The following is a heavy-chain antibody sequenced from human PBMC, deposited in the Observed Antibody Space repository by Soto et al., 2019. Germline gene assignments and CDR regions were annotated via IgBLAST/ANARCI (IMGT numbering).Heavy chain of an antibody. V-gene: IGHV1-3*01. Sequence: ASVKVSCKASGYTFTSYAMHWVRQAPGQRLEWMGWINAGNGNTKYSQKFQGRVTITRDTSASTAYMELSSLRSEDTAAYYCARDIDYYDSSALRGYWGQGTLVTVSS. J-gene: IGHJ4*02. D-gene: IGHD3-22*01. CDR2: INAGNGNT. CDR3: ARDIDYYDSSALRGY. CDR1: GYTFTSYA.